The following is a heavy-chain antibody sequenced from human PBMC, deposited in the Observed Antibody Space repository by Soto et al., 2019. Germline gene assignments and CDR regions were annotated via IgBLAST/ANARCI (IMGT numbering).Heavy chain of an antibody. D-gene: IGHD4-17*01. J-gene: IGHJ4*02. CDR1: GFTFSSYG. V-gene: IGHV3-33*01. CDR3: AREHYGDYSFDY. CDR2: IWYDGSNK. Sequence: PGGSLRLSCAASGFTFSSYGMHWVRQAPGKGLEWVAVIWYDGSNKYYADSVKGRFTISRDNSKNTLYLQMNSLRAEDTAVYYCAREHYGDYSFDYWGQGTLVTVSS.